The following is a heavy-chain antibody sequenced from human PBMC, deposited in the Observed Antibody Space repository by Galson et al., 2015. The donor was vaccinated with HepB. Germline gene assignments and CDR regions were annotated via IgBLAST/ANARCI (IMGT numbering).Heavy chain of an antibody. CDR2: IYWNDDK. J-gene: IGHJ3*02. CDR3: ARVTCSSGYFYRFGCDAFDI. D-gene: IGHD3-22*01. V-gene: IGHV2-5*01. Sequence: PALVKPTQTLTLTCTFSGFSLSTSGVGVGWIRQPPGKALEWLALIYWNDDKRYSPSLKSRLTITKDTSKNQVVLTMTNMDPVDTATYYCARVTCSSGYFYRFGCDAFDIWGQGTMVTVSS. CDR1: GFSLSTSGVG.